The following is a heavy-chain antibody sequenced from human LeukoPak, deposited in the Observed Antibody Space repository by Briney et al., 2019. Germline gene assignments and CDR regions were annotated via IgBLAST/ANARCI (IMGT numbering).Heavy chain of an antibody. J-gene: IGHJ4*02. CDR3: ARDPHGDGCGDGFDI. CDR2: INPNSGGT. Sequence: GASVTVSCKVSGYSFTGYYMHWVRQAPGQGLEWMGSINPNSGGTQYGQKFQGRVTMIKDTSISTAYMELSRLTSDDTAVYYCARDPHGDGCGDGFDISGQGTLVTVSS. V-gene: IGHV1-2*02. D-gene: IGHD4-17*01. CDR1: GYSFTGYY.